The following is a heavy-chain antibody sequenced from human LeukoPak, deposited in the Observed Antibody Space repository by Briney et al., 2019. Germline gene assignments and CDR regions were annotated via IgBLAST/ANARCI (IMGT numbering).Heavy chain of an antibody. J-gene: IGHJ3*01. CDR1: GFTFSNYA. Sequence: GGSLRLSCAASGFTFSNYAMSWVRQAPGKGLEWVSAISGSGGNTYYADFVKGRFTISRDNSKNTLHLQMNTLTTEDTAVYYCAKRRLEDSGTYGGGFDFWGQGTMVTVSS. CDR2: ISGSGGNT. CDR3: AKRRLEDSGTYGGGFDF. D-gene: IGHD4-23*01. V-gene: IGHV3-23*01.